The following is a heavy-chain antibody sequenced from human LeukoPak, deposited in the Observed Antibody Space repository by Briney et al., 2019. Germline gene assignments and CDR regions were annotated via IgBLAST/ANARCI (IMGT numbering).Heavy chain of an antibody. Sequence: GESLKISCKGSGYSFTNYWIGWVRQMPGRGLEWMGIIYPGDSDTRYSPSFQGQVTISADKSISTAYLQWSSLKASDTAMYFCARRASRINGVCEYYDSWGQGTLVTVSS. CDR3: ARRASRINGVCEYYDS. V-gene: IGHV5-51*01. J-gene: IGHJ4*02. CDR2: IYPGDSDT. D-gene: IGHD2-8*01. CDR1: GYSFTNYW.